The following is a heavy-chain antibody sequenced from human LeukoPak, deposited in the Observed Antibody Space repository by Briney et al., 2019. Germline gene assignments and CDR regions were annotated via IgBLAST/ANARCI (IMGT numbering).Heavy chain of an antibody. D-gene: IGHD1-26*01. CDR3: ARDLPSGIMVRYFDY. CDR2: INPSGRI. J-gene: IGHJ4*02. V-gene: IGHV4-34*01. Sequence: SETLSLTCAVYGGSFSGYYWTWIRQAPGKGLEWIGEINPSGRISYNPSLKSRLTISVDASKNQFSLNLRSLTAADTAVYYCARDLPSGIMVRYFDYWGQGTLVTVSS. CDR1: GGSFSGYY.